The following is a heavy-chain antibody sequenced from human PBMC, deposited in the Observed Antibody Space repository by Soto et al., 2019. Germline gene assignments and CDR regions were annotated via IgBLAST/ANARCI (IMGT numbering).Heavy chain of an antibody. CDR1: GYTFTSYC. CDR2: ISAYNGNT. CDR3: ASLRLATTEFDY. Sequence: SVKVSCKASGYTFTSYCISCVRQAPGQGLEWMGWISAYNGNTDYAQKLQGRVTMTTDTSTSTAYMELRSLRSDDTAVYYCASLRLATTEFDYWGQGTLVTVSS. D-gene: IGHD1-1*01. J-gene: IGHJ4*02. V-gene: IGHV1-18*01.